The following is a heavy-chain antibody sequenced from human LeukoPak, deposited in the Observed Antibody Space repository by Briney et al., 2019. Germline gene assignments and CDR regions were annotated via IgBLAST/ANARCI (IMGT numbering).Heavy chain of an antibody. Sequence: GGSLRLSCAASGFTFSTYAMTWVRQAPGKGLEWVSAISGSGDRTNYADSVKGRFTIARGNSKNTLYLHMNSLRAEDTAVYYCAKEFRWGQGTLVTVSS. CDR1: GFTFSTYA. CDR3: AKEFR. V-gene: IGHV3-23*01. J-gene: IGHJ4*02. CDR2: ISGSGDRT.